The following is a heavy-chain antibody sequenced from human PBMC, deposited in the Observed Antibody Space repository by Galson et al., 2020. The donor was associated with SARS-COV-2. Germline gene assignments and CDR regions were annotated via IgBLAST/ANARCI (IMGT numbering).Heavy chain of an antibody. J-gene: IGHJ6*03. CDR2: IYYSGST. D-gene: IGHD2-2*01. Sequence: SETLSLTCTVAGGSIRSYDWSWIRQPPGKGLEWIGYIYYSGSTNYNPSLKSRVTISVDTSKNQFSLKLSSVTAADTAVYYCARVGLGYCSSTSCYSDYYYMDVWGKGTTVTVSS. V-gene: IGHV4-59*01. CDR3: ARVGLGYCSSTSCYSDYYYMDV. CDR1: GGSIRSYD.